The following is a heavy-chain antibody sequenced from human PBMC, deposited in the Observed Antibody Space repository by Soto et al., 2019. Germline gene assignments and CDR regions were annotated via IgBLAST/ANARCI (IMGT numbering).Heavy chain of an antibody. CDR1: GGSISSGDYY. J-gene: IGHJ4*02. D-gene: IGHD5-12*01. V-gene: IGHV4-30-4*01. Sequence: QVQLQESGPGLVKPSQTLSLTCTVSGGSISSGDYYWSWIRQPPGKGLEWIGYIYYSGSTYYNPSLKRRVTIAVDTSENQFSLRLSSGTAADTAVYYCARSLGYGPHFDYRGQGTLVTVSS. CDR2: IYYSGST. CDR3: ARSLGYGPHFDY.